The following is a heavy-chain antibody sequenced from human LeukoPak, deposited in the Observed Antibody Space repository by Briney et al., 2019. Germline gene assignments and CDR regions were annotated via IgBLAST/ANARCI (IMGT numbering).Heavy chain of an antibody. CDR2: IYSGGST. CDR3: ARVVVSTSWGYYYYYMDV. D-gene: IGHD2-2*01. Sequence: GGSLRLSCAASGFTVSSNYMSWVRQAPGKGLERVSVIYSGGSTYYADSVKGRFTISRDNSKNTLYLQMNSLRAEDTAVYYCARVVVSTSWGYYYYYMDVWGKGTTVTVSS. V-gene: IGHV3-53*01. J-gene: IGHJ6*03. CDR1: GFTVSSNY.